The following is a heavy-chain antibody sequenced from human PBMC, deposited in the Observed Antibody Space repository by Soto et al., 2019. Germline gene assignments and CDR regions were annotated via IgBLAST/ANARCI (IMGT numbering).Heavy chain of an antibody. D-gene: IGHD1-26*01. Sequence: SETLTLTCTVSGDSISSYYWSWIRQPPGKGLEWIGYIYYSGSTNCNPSLKSRVTLSVDTSKNQFSLKLSSVTAADTAVYYCARLGGSYAVPHFDYWGQGTLVTVSS. CDR1: GDSISSYY. V-gene: IGHV4-59*08. CDR3: ARLGGSYAVPHFDY. CDR2: IYYSGST. J-gene: IGHJ4*02.